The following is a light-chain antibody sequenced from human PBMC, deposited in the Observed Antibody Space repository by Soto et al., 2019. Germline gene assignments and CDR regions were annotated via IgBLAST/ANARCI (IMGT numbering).Light chain of an antibody. CDR1: SGINVGSYS. V-gene: IGLV5-45*03. CDR3: MIWHSSAWV. Sequence: QPVLTQPSSLSASPGASASLTCTLRSGINVGSYSIYWYQQKPGSPPQYLLRYKSDSHKQQGSGVPSRFSGSKDASANAGILLISGLQSEDEADYYCMIWHSSAWVFGGGTKLTVL. CDR2: YKSDSHK. J-gene: IGLJ3*02.